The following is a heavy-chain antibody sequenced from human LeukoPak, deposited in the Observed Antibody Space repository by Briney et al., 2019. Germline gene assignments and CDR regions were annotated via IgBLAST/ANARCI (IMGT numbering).Heavy chain of an antibody. J-gene: IGHJ6*03. Sequence: GGSLRLSCAASGFTFSSCSMNWVRQAPGKGLEWVSAISSDSSYIYYADSVRDRFTISRDNAKNSLYLQMSSLRAEDTAVYYCARIRDFGASNHHFHMDVWGKGTTVTVSS. CDR3: ARIRDFGASNHHFHMDV. V-gene: IGHV3-21*01. CDR1: GFTFSSCS. CDR2: ISSDSSYI. D-gene: IGHD4-17*01.